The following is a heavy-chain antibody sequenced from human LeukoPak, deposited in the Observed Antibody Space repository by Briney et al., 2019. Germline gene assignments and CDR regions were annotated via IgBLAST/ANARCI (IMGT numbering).Heavy chain of an antibody. V-gene: IGHV3-21*01. D-gene: IGHD2-15*01. CDR3: ARGSGPPAVGY. J-gene: IGHJ4*02. Sequence: PGGPLRLSCAASGFTFSSYSMNWVRQAPGKGLEWVSSISSSSYIYYADSVKGRFTISRDNAKNSLYLQMNSLRAEDTAVYYCARGSGPPAVGYWGQGTLVTVSS. CDR2: ISSSSYI. CDR1: GFTFSSYS.